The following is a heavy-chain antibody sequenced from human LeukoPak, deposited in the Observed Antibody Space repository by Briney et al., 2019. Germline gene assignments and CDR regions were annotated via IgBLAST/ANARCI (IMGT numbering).Heavy chain of an antibody. CDR1: GYTFTSYD. V-gene: IGHV1-8*01. D-gene: IGHD6-19*01. CDR3: ASSVAVAGTGGDAFDI. J-gene: IGHJ3*02. Sequence: GASVKVSCKASGYTFTSYDINWVRQATGQGLEWMGWMNPNSGNTGYAQKFQGRVTMTRDTSISTAYMELSSLRSEDTAVYYCASSVAVAGTGGDAFDIWGQGTMVTVSS. CDR2: MNPNSGNT.